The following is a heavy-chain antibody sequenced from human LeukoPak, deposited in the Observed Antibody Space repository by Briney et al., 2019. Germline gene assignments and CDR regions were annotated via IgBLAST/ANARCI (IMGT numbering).Heavy chain of an antibody. D-gene: IGHD3-3*01. CDR3: ARDYEGLGI. CDR1: GFTFSNYR. J-gene: IGHJ3*02. CDR2: INSDGSNT. Sequence: GGSLRLSCAASGFTFSNYRMHWVRQPPGKGLVWVSFINSDGSNTNYADSVKGRFTISRDNAKNTLYLQMNSLRDEDTAMYFCARDYEGLGIWGQGTLVTVSS. V-gene: IGHV3-74*01.